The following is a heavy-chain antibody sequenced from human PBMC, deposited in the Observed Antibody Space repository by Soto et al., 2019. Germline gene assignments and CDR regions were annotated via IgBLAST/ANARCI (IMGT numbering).Heavy chain of an antibody. J-gene: IGHJ5*02. Sequence: GGSLRLSCAASGFTFSSYDMHWVRQATGKGLEWVSAIGTAGDTYYPGSVKGRFTISRENAKNSLYLQMNSLRAGDTAVYYCARGGWFGEYNWFDPWGQGTLVTVSS. CDR1: GFTFSSYD. CDR3: ARGGWFGEYNWFDP. D-gene: IGHD3-10*01. V-gene: IGHV3-13*01. CDR2: IGTAGDT.